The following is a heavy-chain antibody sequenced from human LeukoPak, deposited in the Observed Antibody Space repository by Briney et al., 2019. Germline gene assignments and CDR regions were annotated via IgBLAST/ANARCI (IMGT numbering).Heavy chain of an antibody. Sequence: GGSLRLSCAASGFAFSTSWMSWVRQAPGKGLEWVANIKHDGSEKNLVDSVKGRFTISRDNANNSLFLEMNNVRAEDTATYYCAREGQYDFWSGLKWFDPWGQGTQVIVSS. D-gene: IGHD3/OR15-3a*01. CDR2: IKHDGSEK. CDR3: AREGQYDFWSGLKWFDP. V-gene: IGHV3-7*01. CDR1: GFAFSTSW. J-gene: IGHJ5*02.